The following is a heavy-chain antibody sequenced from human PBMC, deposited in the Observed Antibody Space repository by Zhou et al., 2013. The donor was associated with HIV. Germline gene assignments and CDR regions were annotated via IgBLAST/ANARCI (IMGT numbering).Heavy chain of an antibody. V-gene: IGHV1-69*05. CDR3: ARWVGASCWFDP. Sequence: QVQLVQSGAEVKKPGSSVKVSCKASGGTFSSYAISWVRQAPGQGLEWMGGIIPIFGTTKYAQKFQGRVTITTDESTNTGYMELSSLRSEDTAVYYCARWVGASCWFDPWGQGTLVTVSS. CDR1: GGTFSSYA. CDR2: IIPIFGTT. D-gene: IGHD1-26*01. J-gene: IGHJ5*02.